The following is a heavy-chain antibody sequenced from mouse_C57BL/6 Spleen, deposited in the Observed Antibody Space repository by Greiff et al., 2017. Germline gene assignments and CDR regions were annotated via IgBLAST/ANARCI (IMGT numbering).Heavy chain of an antibody. J-gene: IGHJ3*01. CDR1: GFTFSDYG. CDR3: ARSSVYYYGSSPWFAY. CDR2: ISSGSSTI. D-gene: IGHD1-1*01. V-gene: IGHV5-17*01. Sequence: EVNVVESGGGLVKPGGSLKLSCAASGFTFSDYGMHWVRQAPEKGLEWVAYISSGSSTIYYADTVKGRFTISRDNAKNTLFLQMTSLRSEDTAMYYCARSSVYYYGSSPWFAYWGQGTLVTVSA.